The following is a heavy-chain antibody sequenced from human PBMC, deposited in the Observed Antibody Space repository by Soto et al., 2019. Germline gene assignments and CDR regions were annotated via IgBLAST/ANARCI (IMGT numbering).Heavy chain of an antibody. J-gene: IGHJ3*02. CDR2: IYYSGST. CDR1: GGSISSSSYY. D-gene: IGHD2-2*02. V-gene: IGHV4-39*01. Sequence: SETLSLTCTVSGGSISSSSYYWGWIRQPPGKGLEWIGSIYYSGSTYYNPSLKSRVTISVDTSKNQFSLKLSSVTAADTAVYYCARPYCISTSCYISPYDAFDIWGQGTMVT. CDR3: ARPYCISTSCYISPYDAFDI.